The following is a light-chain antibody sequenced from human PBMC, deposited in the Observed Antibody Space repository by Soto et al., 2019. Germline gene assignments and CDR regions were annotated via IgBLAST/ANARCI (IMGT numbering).Light chain of an antibody. CDR3: QQRSKWPPLT. CDR2: DAS. CDR1: PSVSSY. Sequence: EIVLTQSPATLSLSPGERATLSCRASPSVSSYLAWYQQKPGQAPRLLIYDASNRATGIPARLSGSGSGTDFTLTISSLEPEDFSVYYCQQRSKWPPLTFGGGTKVEIK. J-gene: IGKJ4*01. V-gene: IGKV3-11*01.